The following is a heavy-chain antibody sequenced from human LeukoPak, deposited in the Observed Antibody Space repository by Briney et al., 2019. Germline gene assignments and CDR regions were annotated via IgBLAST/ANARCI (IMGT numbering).Heavy chain of an antibody. V-gene: IGHV4-34*01. CDR2: IDHSGST. CDR3: ARRYRFGSTYFDY. CDR1: GGSFSGYY. J-gene: IGHJ4*02. Sequence: SETLSLTCAVYGGSFSGYYWSWIRQPPGKGLEWIGEIDHSGSTNHNPSLKSRVTISVDTSKNQFSLKLSSVTAADTAVYYCARRYRFGSTYFDYWGQGTLVTVSS. D-gene: IGHD2-2*01.